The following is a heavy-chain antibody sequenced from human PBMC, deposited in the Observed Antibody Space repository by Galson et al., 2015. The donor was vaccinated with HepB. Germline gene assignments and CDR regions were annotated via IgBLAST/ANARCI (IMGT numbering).Heavy chain of an antibody. CDR3: ARSRDGYNNLFDY. V-gene: IGHV4-59*01. J-gene: IGHJ4*02. CDR1: GGSISSYY. D-gene: IGHD5-24*01. Sequence: SENLSLTCTVSGGSISSYYWSWIRQPPGKGLEWIGYIYYSGSTNYNPSLKSRVTISVDTSKNQFSLKLSSVTAADTAVYYCARSRDGYNNLFDYWGQGTLVTVSS. CDR2: IYYSGST.